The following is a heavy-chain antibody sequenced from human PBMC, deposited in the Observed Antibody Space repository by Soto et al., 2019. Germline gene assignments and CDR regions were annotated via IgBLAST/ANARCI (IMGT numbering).Heavy chain of an antibody. CDR3: ASGLDCSSTSCYYYYGMDV. Sequence: PSVKVSCKASGYTFTGYYMHWVRQAPGQGLEWMGWINPNSGGTNYAQKFQGWVTMTRDTSISTAYMELSRLRSDDTAVYYCASGLDCSSTSCYYYYGMDVWGQGTTVTVSS. D-gene: IGHD2-2*01. CDR1: GYTFTGYY. CDR2: INPNSGGT. V-gene: IGHV1-2*04. J-gene: IGHJ6*02.